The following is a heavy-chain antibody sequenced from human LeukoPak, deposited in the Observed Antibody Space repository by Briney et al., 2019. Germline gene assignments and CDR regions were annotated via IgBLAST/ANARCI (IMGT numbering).Heavy chain of an antibody. J-gene: IGHJ4*02. D-gene: IGHD4-17*01. CDR1: GFTFSSYA. CDR2: ISYDGSNK. CDR3: ARGGVYTVTTLIDY. V-gene: IGHV3-30*04. Sequence: PGGSLRLSCAASGFTFSSYAMHWVRQAPGKGLEWVAVISYDGSNKYNADSVKGRFTISRDNSKDTLYLQVNSLRAEDTAVYHCARGGVYTVTTLIDYWGQGALVTVSS.